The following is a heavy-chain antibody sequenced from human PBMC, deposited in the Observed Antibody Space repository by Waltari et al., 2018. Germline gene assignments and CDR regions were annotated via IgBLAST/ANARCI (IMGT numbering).Heavy chain of an antibody. CDR3: ARSLWFGEKYYYMDV. V-gene: IGHV1-69*05. D-gene: IGHD3-10*01. J-gene: IGHJ6*03. CDR2: IIPIFGTA. Sequence: AISWLRQAPGQGLEWMGGIIPIFGTANYAQKFQGRVTITTDESTSTAYMELSSLRSEDTAVYYCARSLWFGEKYYYMDVWGKGTTVTVSS. CDR1: A.